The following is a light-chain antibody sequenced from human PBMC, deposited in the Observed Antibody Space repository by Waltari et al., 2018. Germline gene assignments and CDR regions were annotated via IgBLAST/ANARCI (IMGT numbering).Light chain of an antibody. CDR1: QSVGSN. Sequence: ETVMTQSPATLSVSPGERVSLSCRASQSVGSNLAWYQKRPGQAPRLLLYGASTRATGIPARFSGSWSGTEFTLTISSLQSEDFAVYYCQQYTYWPPGTFGQGTKVEIK. CDR2: GAS. V-gene: IGKV3-15*01. J-gene: IGKJ1*01. CDR3: QQYTYWPPGT.